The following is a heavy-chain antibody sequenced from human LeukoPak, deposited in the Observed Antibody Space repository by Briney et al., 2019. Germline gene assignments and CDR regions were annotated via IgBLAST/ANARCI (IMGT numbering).Heavy chain of an antibody. J-gene: IGHJ5*02. D-gene: IGHD1-26*01. V-gene: IGHV4-59*01. Sequence: SETLSLTCTVSGGSISSYYWSWIRQPPGKGLEWIGYIYYSGSTNYNPSLKSRVTISVDTSKNQFSLKLSSVTAADTAVYHCARVRRYSGSYWFDPWGQGTLVTVSS. CDR3: ARVRRYSGSYWFDP. CDR2: IYYSGST. CDR1: GGSISSYY.